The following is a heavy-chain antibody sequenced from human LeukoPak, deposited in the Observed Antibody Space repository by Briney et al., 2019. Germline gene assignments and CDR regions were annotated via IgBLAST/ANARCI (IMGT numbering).Heavy chain of an antibody. CDR1: GFTFSIYA. D-gene: IGHD3-22*01. V-gene: IGHV3-23*01. Sequence: GGSLRLSCAASGFTFSIYAMSWVRQAPGKGLEWVSSISSKGELTFYADSVKGRFTISRDNSESTLYLQMNILRAEDTAIYYCTRDRPNYYGSDGHYYRRDGDYWGQGTLVTVSS. J-gene: IGHJ4*02. CDR2: ISSKGELT. CDR3: TRDRPNYYGSDGHYYRRDGDY.